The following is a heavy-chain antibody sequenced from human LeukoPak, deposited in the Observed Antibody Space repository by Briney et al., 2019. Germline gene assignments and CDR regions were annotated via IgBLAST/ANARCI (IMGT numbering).Heavy chain of an antibody. CDR3: ARIPLLYSSTKRYYYYGMDV. Sequence: GASVKVSCKASGYTFTSYAMHWVRQAPGQRLEWMGWINAGNGNTKYSQKFQGRVTITRDTSASTAYMELSSLRSEDTAVYHCARIPLLYSSTKRYYYYGMDVWGQGTTVTVSS. V-gene: IGHV1-3*01. CDR1: GYTFTSYA. CDR2: INAGNGNT. J-gene: IGHJ6*02. D-gene: IGHD6-13*01.